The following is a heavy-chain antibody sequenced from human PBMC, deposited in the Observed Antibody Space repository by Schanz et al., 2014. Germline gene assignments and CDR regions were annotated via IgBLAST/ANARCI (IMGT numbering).Heavy chain of an antibody. Sequence: EVQLVESGGGLVKPGGSLRLSCATSGLTFTSAWMSWVRQAPGKGLEWVSAISGSGGSTYYADSVKGRFTISRDNAKNSLYLQMNSLRAEDTAVYYCARVALPGYSSPRDAFDIWGQGTMVTVSS. CDR2: ISGSGGST. J-gene: IGHJ3*02. V-gene: IGHV3-23*04. CDR1: GLTFTSAW. CDR3: ARVALPGYSSPRDAFDI. D-gene: IGHD5-18*01.